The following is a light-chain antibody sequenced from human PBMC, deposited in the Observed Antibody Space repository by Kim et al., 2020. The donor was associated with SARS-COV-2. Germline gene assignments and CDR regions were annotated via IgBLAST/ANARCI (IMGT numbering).Light chain of an antibody. CDR1: SSNFGAGYD. V-gene: IGLV1-40*01. CDR3: QSYDSSLSTWV. J-gene: IGLJ3*02. CDR2: TNN. Sequence: QRVTISCTGSSSNFGAGYDVHWYQQFPGTAPKLLIYTNNNRPLGVPDRFSGSKSGTSASLAITGLQAEDEADYYCQSYDSSLSTWVFGGGTQLTVL.